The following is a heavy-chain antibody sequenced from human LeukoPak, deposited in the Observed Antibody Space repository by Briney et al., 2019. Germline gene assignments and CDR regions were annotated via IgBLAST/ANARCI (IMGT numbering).Heavy chain of an antibody. V-gene: IGHV1-18*01. Sequence: GASVPVSCKASGYTFRNYGISWVRQAPGQGLEWMGWISVYNGNTNYAQKVQGRVTLTTNKSKNTAHMELRSLTCDDTAGYYCARDRRYFDWLLSIRDAFDIWGQGTMVTVSS. D-gene: IGHD3-9*01. J-gene: IGHJ3*02. CDR1: GYTFRNYG. CDR3: ARDRRYFDWLLSIRDAFDI. CDR2: ISVYNGNT.